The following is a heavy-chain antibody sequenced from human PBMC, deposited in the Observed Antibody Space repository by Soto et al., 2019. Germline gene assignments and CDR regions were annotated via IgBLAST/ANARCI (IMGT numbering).Heavy chain of an antibody. V-gene: IGHV1-69*18. CDR1: GVTFSSYA. Sequence: QVQLVQSGAEVKKPGSSVKVSCSASGVTFSSYAFTWVRQAPGQGLEWMGNIIPVFRTSTYAQMFQGRLTISADEATNTVYIELSSLRSEDTAVYFCAKDGSWDGGGGESWGQGTLVIVSS. CDR3: AKDGSWDGGGGES. J-gene: IGHJ4*02. CDR2: IIPVFRTS. D-gene: IGHD3-16*01.